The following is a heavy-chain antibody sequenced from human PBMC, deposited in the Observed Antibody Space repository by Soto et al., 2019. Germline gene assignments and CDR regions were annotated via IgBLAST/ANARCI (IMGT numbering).Heavy chain of an antibody. Sequence: GASVKVSCKASGGTCSSYAISWVRQAPGQGLEWMGGIIPIFGTANYAQKFQGRVTITADESTSTAYMELSSLRSEDTAVYYCARGGYTVVAAMYWFDPWGQGTLVTVSS. CDR3: ARGGYTVVAAMYWFDP. J-gene: IGHJ5*02. CDR1: GGTCSSYA. V-gene: IGHV1-69*13. CDR2: IIPIFGTA. D-gene: IGHD2-15*01.